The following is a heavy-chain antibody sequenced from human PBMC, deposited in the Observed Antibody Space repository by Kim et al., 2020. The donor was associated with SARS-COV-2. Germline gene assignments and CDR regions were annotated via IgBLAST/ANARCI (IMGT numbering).Heavy chain of an antibody. CDR1: GFTFSSYS. CDR2: ISSSSSTI. J-gene: IGHJ2*01. Sequence: GGSLRLSCAASGFTFSSYSMNWVRQAPGKGLEWVSYISSSSSTIYYADSVKGRFTISRDNAKNSLYLQMNSLRAEDTAVYYCARKVVTAYKWYFDLWGRGTLVTVSS. D-gene: IGHD2-21*02. V-gene: IGHV3-48*04. CDR3: ARKVVTAYKWYFDL.